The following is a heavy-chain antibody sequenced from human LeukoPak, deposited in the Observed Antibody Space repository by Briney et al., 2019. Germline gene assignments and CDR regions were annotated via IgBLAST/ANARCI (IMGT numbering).Heavy chain of an antibody. CDR3: AREGWTYCGGDCYSDDAFDI. CDR1: GFTFSSYG. Sequence: GRSLRLSCAASGFTFSSYGMHWVRQAPGKGLEWVAVIWYDGSNKYYADSVKGRFTISRDNSKNTLYLQMNSLRAEDTAVYYRAREGWTYCGGDCYSDDAFDIWGQGTMVTVSS. CDR2: IWYDGSNK. V-gene: IGHV3-33*01. D-gene: IGHD2-21*02. J-gene: IGHJ3*02.